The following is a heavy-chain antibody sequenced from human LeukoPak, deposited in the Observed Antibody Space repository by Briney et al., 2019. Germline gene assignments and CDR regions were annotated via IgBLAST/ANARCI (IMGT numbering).Heavy chain of an antibody. CDR3: ARGMSVGYCSSTSCRTYYYYYMDV. J-gene: IGHJ6*03. D-gene: IGHD2-2*01. CDR2: IIPIFGTA. V-gene: IGHV1-69*01. CDR1: GGTFSSYA. Sequence: SVKVSCKASGGTFSSYAISWVRQAPGQGLEWMGGIIPIFGTANYAQKFQGRVTITADESTSTAYMELSGLRSEDTAVYYCARGMSVGYCSSTSCRTYYYYYMDVWAKGPRSPSP.